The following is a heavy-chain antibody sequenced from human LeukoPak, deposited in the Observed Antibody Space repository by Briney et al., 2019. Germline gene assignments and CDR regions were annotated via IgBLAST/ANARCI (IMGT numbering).Heavy chain of an antibody. CDR3: ARTLAVADH. J-gene: IGHJ4*02. CDR1: GFTFSSYA. V-gene: IGHV3-23*01. CDR2: ISGSGGST. D-gene: IGHD6-19*01. Sequence: GGSLRLSCAASGFTFSSYAMSWVRQAPGKGLEWVSAISGSGGSTYYADSVKGRFTISRDDAKNSLFLQMDSLRAEDTAVYYCARTLAVADHWGQGTLVTVSS.